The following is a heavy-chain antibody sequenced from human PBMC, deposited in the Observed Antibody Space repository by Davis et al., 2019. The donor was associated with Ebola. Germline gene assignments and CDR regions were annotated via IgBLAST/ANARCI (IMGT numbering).Heavy chain of an antibody. J-gene: IGHJ4*02. Sequence: PGGSLRLSCAASGFSFSSYGMTWVRQAPGKGLEWISYISSSRGTTFYADSVKGRFTISRDNAKNSLILQMNSLRDEDTAVYYCVREAWIQSWTSLDSWGQGTLVTVSS. V-gene: IGHV3-48*02. CDR2: ISSSRGTT. CDR3: VREAWIQSWTSLDS. CDR1: GFSFSSYG. D-gene: IGHD5-18*01.